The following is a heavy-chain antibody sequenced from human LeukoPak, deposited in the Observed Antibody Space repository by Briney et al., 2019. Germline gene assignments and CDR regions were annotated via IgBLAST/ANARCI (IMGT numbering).Heavy chain of an antibody. V-gene: IGHV4-61*02. D-gene: IGHD2-8*01. Sequence: SVTLSLTCTVSGGSISSGSYYCSWIRQLAGKGLEWIGRIYTSGSTNYSPTLKSRVTISVDTSKNQFSLKLSSVTAAHTAVYYCASSIGVWGQGTLVTVSS. CDR1: GGSISSGSYY. CDR2: IYTSGST. J-gene: IGHJ4*02. CDR3: ASSIGV.